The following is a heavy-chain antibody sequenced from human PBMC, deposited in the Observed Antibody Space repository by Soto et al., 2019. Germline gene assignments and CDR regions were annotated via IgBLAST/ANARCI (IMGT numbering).Heavy chain of an antibody. J-gene: IGHJ4*02. CDR1: GGSFSGYY. Sequence: QVQLQQWGAGLLKPSETLSLTCAVYGGSFSGYYWSWIRQPPGRGLEWIGEINHSGSTNYNPSLKSRVTISVDTSKNQFSLKLSSVTAADTAVYYCAKDITGTGSMSLADDYWGQGTLVTVSS. D-gene: IGHD1-20*01. CDR2: INHSGST. CDR3: AKDITGTGSMSLADDY. V-gene: IGHV4-34*01.